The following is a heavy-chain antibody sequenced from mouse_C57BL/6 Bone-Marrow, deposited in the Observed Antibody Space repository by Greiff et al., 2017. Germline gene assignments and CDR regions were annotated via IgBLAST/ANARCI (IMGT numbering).Heavy chain of an antibody. J-gene: IGHJ2*01. Sequence: QVQLQQSGPELVKPGASVKISCKASGYAFSSSWMNWVKQRPGKGLEWIGRIYPGDGDTNYNGKFKGKATLTADKSSSTAYMQLSSLTSEDSAVYFCARLLFDYWGQGTTLTVSS. CDR2: IYPGDGDT. V-gene: IGHV1-82*01. D-gene: IGHD2-1*01. CDR1: GYAFSSSW. CDR3: ARLLFDY.